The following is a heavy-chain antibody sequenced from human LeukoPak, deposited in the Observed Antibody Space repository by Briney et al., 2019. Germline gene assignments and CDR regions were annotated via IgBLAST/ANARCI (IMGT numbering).Heavy chain of an antibody. CDR3: ARNKREYSSSSGSFDY. V-gene: IGHV4-31*03. D-gene: IGHD6-6*01. CDR2: IYYSGST. Sequence: KASQTLSLTCTVSGGPISSGGYYWSWIRQHPGKGLEWIGYIYYSGSTYYNPSLKSRVTISVDTSKNQFSLKLSSVTAADTAVYYCARNKREYSSSSGSFDYWGQGTLVTVSS. J-gene: IGHJ4*02. CDR1: GGPISSGGYY.